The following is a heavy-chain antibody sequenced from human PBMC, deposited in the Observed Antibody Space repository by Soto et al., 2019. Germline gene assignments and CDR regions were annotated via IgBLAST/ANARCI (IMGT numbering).Heavy chain of an antibody. CDR2: ISSDGTTT. CDR1: GFTFSNFA. V-gene: IGHV3-30*03. CDR3: ASGNPDV. Sequence: QVRLVESGGGVVQPGTSLRLSCVASGFTFSNFAIHWIRQAPGRGLEWVAVISSDGTTTSYADSVKGRFTISRDNSRKTLYLQMNSLRPADTALYYCASGNPDVWGQGTSVNVSS. J-gene: IGHJ6*02.